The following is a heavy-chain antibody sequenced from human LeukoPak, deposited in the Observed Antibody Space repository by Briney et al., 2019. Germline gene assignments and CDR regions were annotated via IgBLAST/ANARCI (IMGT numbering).Heavy chain of an antibody. CDR3: VKSGYNRFDY. D-gene: IGHD5-24*01. CDR2: ISGSGGST. Sequence: GESLRLSCAASGFTFSSYSMNWVRQAPGKGLEWVSAISGSGGSTYYADSVKGRFTISRDTSKNTLYLQMNSLRAEDTAVYFCVKSGYNRFDYWGQGTLVTVSS. CDR1: GFTFSSYS. V-gene: IGHV3-23*01. J-gene: IGHJ4*02.